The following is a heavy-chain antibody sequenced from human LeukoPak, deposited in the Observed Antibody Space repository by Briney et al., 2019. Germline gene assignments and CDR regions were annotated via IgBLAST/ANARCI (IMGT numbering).Heavy chain of an antibody. CDR3: ASGAYEGFDP. J-gene: IGHJ5*02. D-gene: IGHD3-16*01. V-gene: IGHV3-21*01. CDR2: ISISSTYI. Sequence: GGSLRLSCAASGFTFSYYSMNWVRQAPGKGLEWVSSISISSTYIYYTDSVRGRFTISRDNAKNSLYLQMNSLRAEDTAVYYCASGAYEGFDPWGQGSLVTVSS. CDR1: GFTFSYYS.